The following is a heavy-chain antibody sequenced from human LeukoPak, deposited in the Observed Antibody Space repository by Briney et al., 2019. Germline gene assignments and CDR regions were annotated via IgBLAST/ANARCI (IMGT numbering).Heavy chain of an antibody. Sequence: PGGSLRLSCAPSGFTFSSYGMHWVRQAPGKGLEWVAVIWYDGSNKYYADSVKGRFTISRDNSKNTLYLQMNSLRAEDTAVYYCARVRYCSGGSCYGYFDYWGQGTLVTVSS. V-gene: IGHV3-33*01. D-gene: IGHD2-15*01. CDR2: IWYDGSNK. CDR1: GFTFSSYG. CDR3: ARVRYCSGGSCYGYFDY. J-gene: IGHJ4*02.